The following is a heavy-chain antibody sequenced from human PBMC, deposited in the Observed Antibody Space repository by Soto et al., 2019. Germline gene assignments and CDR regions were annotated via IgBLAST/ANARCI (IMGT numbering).Heavy chain of an antibody. CDR3: ARDKGNWFDP. CDR2: IYHSGST. V-gene: IGHV4-30-2*01. Sequence: SETLSLTCAVSGGSISSGGYSWSWIRQPPGKGLEWIGYIYHSGSTYYNPSLKSRVTISVDRSKSQFSLKLSSVTAADTAVYYCARDKGNWFDPWGQGTLVTVS. CDR1: GGSISSGGYS. J-gene: IGHJ5*02.